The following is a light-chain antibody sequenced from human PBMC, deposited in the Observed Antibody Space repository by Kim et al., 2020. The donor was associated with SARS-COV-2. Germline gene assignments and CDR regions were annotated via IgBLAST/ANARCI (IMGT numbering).Light chain of an antibody. J-gene: IGKJ2*01. CDR3: QQYGTSPPDT. CDR2: SAS. Sequence: STGERATLSCRASQTVCSTCLAWYQQKPAQAPRLLIYSASTRATGIPDRFRGGGSGTDFPLTISRLGPEDFAVYYCQQYGTSPPDTFGQGTKLEI. V-gene: IGKV3-20*01. CDR1: QTVCSTC.